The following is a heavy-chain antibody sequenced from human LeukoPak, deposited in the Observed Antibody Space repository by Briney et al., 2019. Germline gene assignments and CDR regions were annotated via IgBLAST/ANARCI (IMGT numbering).Heavy chain of an antibody. CDR1: GGTFSSYA. CDR2: IIPIFGTA. Sequence: SVKVSCKASGGTFSSYAISWVRQAPGQGLEWMGGIIPIFGTANYAQKFQGRVTITTDESTSTAYMELSSLRSEDTAVYYCARGGYKKGAFKVFDYWPQGTLVTVPS. CDR3: ARGGYKKGAFKVFDY. V-gene: IGHV1-69*05. J-gene: IGHJ4*02. D-gene: IGHD5-18*01.